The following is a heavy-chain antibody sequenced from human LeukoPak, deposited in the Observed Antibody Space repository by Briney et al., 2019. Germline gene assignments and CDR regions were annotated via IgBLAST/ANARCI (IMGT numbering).Heavy chain of an antibody. Sequence: SETLSLTCTVSVRSISICGDFCSWVRQHPGEGLGWIGYIYYSGSTYYNPSLKSRVTISVDTSKNQVSLKLSSVTAADTAVYYCASRGRYSSGRPFDYWGQGTLVTVSP. D-gene: IGHD2-15*01. V-gene: IGHV4-31*03. CDR2: IYYSGST. J-gene: IGHJ4*02. CDR3: ASRGRYSSGRPFDY. CDR1: VRSISICGDF.